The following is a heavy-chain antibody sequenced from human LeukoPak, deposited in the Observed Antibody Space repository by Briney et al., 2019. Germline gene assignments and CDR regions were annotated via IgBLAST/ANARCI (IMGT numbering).Heavy chain of an antibody. Sequence: ASVKVSCKVVAYDFTGYYIHWVRQAPGLGPEWMGRLNPNTGHAVYAFKFQGRVTITRDTSSSTAYMEVTRLTSDDTALYYCAKDRDGADRIILWGQGTLVTVSS. CDR1: AYDFTGYY. V-gene: IGHV1-2*06. CDR3: AKDRDGADRIIL. CDR2: LNPNTGHA. D-gene: IGHD5-24*01. J-gene: IGHJ4*02.